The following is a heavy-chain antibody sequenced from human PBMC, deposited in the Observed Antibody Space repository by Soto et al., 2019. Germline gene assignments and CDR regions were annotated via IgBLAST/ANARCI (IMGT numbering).Heavy chain of an antibody. J-gene: IGHJ6*03. CDR3: ARGRYYGSGSYYYYYYYYMDV. V-gene: IGHV4-34*01. D-gene: IGHD3-10*01. CDR1: GGSFSGYY. CDR2: INHSGST. Sequence: SETLSLTCAVYGGSFSGYYWSWIRQPPGKGLEWIGEINHSGSTNYNPSLKSRVTISVDTSKNQFSLKLSSVTAADTAVYYCARGRYYGSGSYYYYYYYYMDVWGKGTPVTVSS.